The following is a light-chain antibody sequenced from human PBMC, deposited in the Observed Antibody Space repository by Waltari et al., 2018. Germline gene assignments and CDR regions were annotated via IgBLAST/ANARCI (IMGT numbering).Light chain of an antibody. Sequence: QSALTQPASVSGSPGQSITISCTGTSSDIGAYNYVSWYQQHPGKAPKVMIYGVSNRPSGVSNRFSGSKSCNTASLTISGLQAEDEADYYCNSFTSRTTYVFGTGTKVTVL. V-gene: IGLV2-14*01. CDR3: NSFTSRTTYV. J-gene: IGLJ1*01. CDR1: SSDIGAYNY. CDR2: GVS.